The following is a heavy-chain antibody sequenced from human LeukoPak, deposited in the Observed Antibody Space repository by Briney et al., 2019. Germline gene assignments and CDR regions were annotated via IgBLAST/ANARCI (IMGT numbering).Heavy chain of an antibody. CDR3: ARAGHSYYDILTGYFTGYYYYYMDV. D-gene: IGHD3-9*01. CDR1: GYTFTGYY. V-gene: IGHV1-2*02. J-gene: IGHJ6*03. CDR2: INPNSGGT. Sequence: ASVKVSCKASGYTFTGYYMHWVRQAPGQGLEWMGWINPNSGGTNYAQKFQGRVTMTRDTSISTAYMELRSLRSDDAAVYYCARAGHSYYDILTGYFTGYYYYYMDVWGKGTTVTISS.